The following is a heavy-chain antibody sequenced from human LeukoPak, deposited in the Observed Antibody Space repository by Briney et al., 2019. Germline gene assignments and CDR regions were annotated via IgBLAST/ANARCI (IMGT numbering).Heavy chain of an antibody. V-gene: IGHV4-39*07. CDR1: GGSIRSSYYY. Sequence: PSETLSLTCTVSGGSIRSSYYYWGWIRQPPGKGLEWIGEIYHSGSTNYNPSLKSRVTISVDKSKNQFSLKLSSVTAADTAVYYCARDRYFDWLLHPYYGMDVWGQGTTVTVSS. J-gene: IGHJ6*02. D-gene: IGHD3-9*01. CDR2: IYHSGST. CDR3: ARDRYFDWLLHPYYGMDV.